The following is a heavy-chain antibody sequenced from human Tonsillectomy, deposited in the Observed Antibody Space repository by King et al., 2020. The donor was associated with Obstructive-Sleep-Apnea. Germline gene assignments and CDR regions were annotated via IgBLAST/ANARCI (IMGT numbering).Heavy chain of an antibody. CDR1: GGSISSGGYY. J-gene: IGHJ6*02. Sequence: VQLQESGPGLVKPSQTLSLTCTVSGGSISSGGYYWSWIRQHPGTGLEWIGYIYYSGSTYYNPSLKSRVTISVDTSKNQFSLKLSSVTAADTAVYYCARTSMITFGGVISYGMDVWGQGTTVTVSS. CDR2: IYYSGST. D-gene: IGHD3-16*02. V-gene: IGHV4-31*03. CDR3: ARTSMITFGGVISYGMDV.